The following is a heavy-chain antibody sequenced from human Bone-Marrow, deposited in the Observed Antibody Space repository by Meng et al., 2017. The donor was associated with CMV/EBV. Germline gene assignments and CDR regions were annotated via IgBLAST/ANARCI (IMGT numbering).Heavy chain of an antibody. Sequence: SETLSLTCAVYGGSFTGYYWSWIRQPPGDGLEWIGEINYSGNTNYNPSLKSRVTISVDTSKNQFSLKLSSVTAADTAVYYCAGYLGVVIINAFDIWGQGTMVTVSS. CDR3: AGYLGVVIINAFDI. CDR1: GGSFTGYY. D-gene: IGHD3-3*01. J-gene: IGHJ3*02. CDR2: INYSGNT. V-gene: IGHV4-34*01.